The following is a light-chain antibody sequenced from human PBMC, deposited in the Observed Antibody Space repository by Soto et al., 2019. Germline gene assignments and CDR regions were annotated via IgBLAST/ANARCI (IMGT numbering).Light chain of an antibody. V-gene: IGKV1-5*01. CDR3: QQYNSYST. Sequence: DIQMTQSPSTLSASVGDRVTITCRASQSISTWLAWYQQKPGKAPKLLIYDASSLESGVPSRFSGSGSGTEFTLTISSLQPEDFASYYFQQYNSYSTFGQGTKVDIK. CDR2: DAS. J-gene: IGKJ1*01. CDR1: QSISTW.